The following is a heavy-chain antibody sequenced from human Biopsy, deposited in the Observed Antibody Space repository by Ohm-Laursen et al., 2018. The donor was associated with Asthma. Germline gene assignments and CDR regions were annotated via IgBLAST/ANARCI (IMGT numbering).Heavy chain of an antibody. CDR1: GFTFSDYY. D-gene: IGHD6-19*01. CDR3: ARGSYSSGLYDDFES. Sequence: LSLTCAASGFTFSDYYMSWIRQAPGKGLEWISYINGKSNSIEYADSVKGRFTISRDNAKNSLYLQMNSLRAEDTAVYYCARGSYSSGLYDDFESWGQGTLVTVSS. J-gene: IGHJ4*02. V-gene: IGHV3-11*01. CDR2: INGKSNSI.